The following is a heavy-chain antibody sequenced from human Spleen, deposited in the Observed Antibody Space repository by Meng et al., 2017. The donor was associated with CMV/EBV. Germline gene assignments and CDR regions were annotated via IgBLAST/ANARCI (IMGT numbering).Heavy chain of an antibody. V-gene: IGHV4-39*07. D-gene: IGHD6-13*01. CDR3: ARDCVHQRKQLPPPYYYGMDV. J-gene: IGHJ6*02. CDR2: IYYSGST. CDR1: GGSISSSSYY. Sequence: SETLSLTCTVSGGSISSSSYYCGWIRQPPGKGLEWIGSIYYSGSTYYNPSLKSRVTISVDTSKNKFSLKLSSVTAADTAVYYCARDCVHQRKQLPPPYYYGMDVWGQGTTVTVSS.